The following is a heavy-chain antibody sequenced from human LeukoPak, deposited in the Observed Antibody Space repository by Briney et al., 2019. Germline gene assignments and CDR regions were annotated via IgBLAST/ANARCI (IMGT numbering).Heavy chain of an antibody. Sequence: LETLSLTCTVSGGSVSSGSYYWSWIRQPPGKGLEWIGYIYYSGSTNYNPSLKSRVTISVDTSKNQFSLKLSSVTAADTAVYYCARGTDSDYYYGSGSYLWYYWGQGTLVTVSS. CDR1: GGSVSSGSYY. CDR3: ARGTDSDYYYGSGSYLWYY. J-gene: IGHJ4*02. V-gene: IGHV4-61*01. CDR2: IYYSGST. D-gene: IGHD3-10*01.